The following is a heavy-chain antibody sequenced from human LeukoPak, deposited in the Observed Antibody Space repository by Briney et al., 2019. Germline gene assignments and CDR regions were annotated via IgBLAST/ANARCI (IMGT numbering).Heavy chain of an antibody. Sequence: PGGSLRLSCAASRFTFSIYAMSWVRQAPGKGLEWVAAISSSGGTPYYADSMRGRFSIARDNPKSMLFLEMSSLRADDTAVYYCAKVAARSDYEVYFEYWGQGTQVAVSS. J-gene: IGHJ4*02. CDR1: RFTFSIYA. D-gene: IGHD3-22*01. CDR2: ISSSGGTP. CDR3: AKVAARSDYEVYFEY. V-gene: IGHV3-23*01.